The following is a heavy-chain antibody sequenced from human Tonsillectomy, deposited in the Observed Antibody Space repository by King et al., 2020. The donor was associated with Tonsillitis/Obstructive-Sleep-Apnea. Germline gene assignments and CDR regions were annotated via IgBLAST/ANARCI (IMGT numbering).Heavy chain of an antibody. J-gene: IGHJ4*02. D-gene: IGHD6-6*01. CDR2: INAGNGNT. V-gene: IGHV1-3*01. Sequence: VQLVQSGAVVKKPGASVKVSCKASGYTFTSCAMHWVRQAPGQRLEWMGWINAGNGNTKYSQRFQGRVTITRDTSASTADVELSSLRSEDTAVYYCARESLAAEFDYWGQGTLVTVSS. CDR1: GYTFTSCA. CDR3: ARESLAAEFDY.